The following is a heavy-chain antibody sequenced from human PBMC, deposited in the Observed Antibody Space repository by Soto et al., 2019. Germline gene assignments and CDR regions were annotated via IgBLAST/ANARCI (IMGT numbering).Heavy chain of an antibody. V-gene: IGHV3-33*01. CDR3: ARPRLAFSYYYYGMDV. CDR2: IWYDGSNK. J-gene: IGHJ6*02. Sequence: ESGGGVVQPGRSLRLSCAASGFTFSSYGMHWVRQAPGKGLEWVAVIWYDGSNKYYADSVKGRFTISRDNSKNTLYLQMNSLRAEDTAAYYCARPRLAFSYYYYGMDVWGQGTTVTVSS. CDR1: GFTFSSYG. D-gene: IGHD6-6*01.